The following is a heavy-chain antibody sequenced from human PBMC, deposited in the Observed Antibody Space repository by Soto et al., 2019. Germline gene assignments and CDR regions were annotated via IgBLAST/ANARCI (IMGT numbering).Heavy chain of an antibody. V-gene: IGHV3-7*03. CDR1: GFTFSSYW. Sequence: ESGGGLVQPGGSLRLSCAASGFTFSSYWMSWVRQAPGKGLEWVANIKQDGSEKYYVDSVKGRFTISRDNAKNSLYLQMNSLRAEDTAVYYCASFDPPEFRPQSYFDYWGQGTLVTVSS. CDR2: IKQDGSEK. J-gene: IGHJ4*02. D-gene: IGHD3-10*01. CDR3: ASFDPPEFRPQSYFDY.